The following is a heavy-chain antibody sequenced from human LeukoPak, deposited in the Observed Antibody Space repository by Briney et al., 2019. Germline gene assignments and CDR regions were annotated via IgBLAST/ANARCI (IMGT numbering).Heavy chain of an antibody. CDR1: GFTFSGSA. Sequence: GGPLRLYCAASGFTFSGSAMHWVRQASGKGLEWVGRIRSKANSYATAYAASVKGRFTISRDDSKNTAYLQMNSLKTEDTAVYLCTSQMGVDYWGQGTLVNVFS. J-gene: IGHJ4*02. CDR2: IRSKANSYAT. D-gene: IGHD3-16*01. CDR3: TSQMGVDY. V-gene: IGHV3-73*01.